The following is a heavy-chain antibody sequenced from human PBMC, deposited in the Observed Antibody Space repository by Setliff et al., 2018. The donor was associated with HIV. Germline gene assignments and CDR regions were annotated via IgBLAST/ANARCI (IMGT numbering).Heavy chain of an antibody. V-gene: IGHV4-34*01. CDR1: GGPFSDYF. J-gene: IGHJ6*03. Sequence: SETLSLTCASFGGPFSDYFWTWLRQPPGKGLEWIGHISPSGGADYSPSPKTRAAISLVTSRSQIVLRLSSVAAADTATYYCARGVTLVRGVIAESPLYVMDVWGEGTPVTVS. D-gene: IGHD3-10*01. CDR3: ARGVTLVRGVIAESPLYVMDV. CDR2: ISPSGGA.